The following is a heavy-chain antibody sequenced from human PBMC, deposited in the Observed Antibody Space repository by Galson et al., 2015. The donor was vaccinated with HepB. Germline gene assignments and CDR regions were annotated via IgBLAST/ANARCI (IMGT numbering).Heavy chain of an antibody. CDR2: ISYDGSNK. Sequence: SLRLSCAASGFTFSSYGMHWVRQAPGKGLEWVAVISYDGSNKYYADSVKGRFTISRDNSKNTLYLQMNSLRAEDTAVYYCAKDSIAARYYYYYMDVWGKGTTVTVSS. V-gene: IGHV3-30*18. CDR1: GFTFSSYG. D-gene: IGHD6-6*01. J-gene: IGHJ6*03. CDR3: AKDSIAARYYYYYMDV.